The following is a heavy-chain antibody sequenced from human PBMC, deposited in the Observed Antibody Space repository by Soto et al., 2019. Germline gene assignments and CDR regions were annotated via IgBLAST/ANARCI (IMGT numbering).Heavy chain of an antibody. J-gene: IGHJ2*01. CDR1: GGSISSGDYY. D-gene: IGHD3-22*01. CDR3: ARRKGGVVVINEHYWYFDL. V-gene: IGHV4-30-4*01. Sequence: SETLSLTCTVSGGSISSGDYYWSWIRQPPGKGLEWIGYIYYSGSTYYNPSLKSRVTISVDTSKNQFSLKLSSVTAADTAVYYCARRKGGVVVINEHYWYFDLWGRGTLVTVSS. CDR2: IYYSGST.